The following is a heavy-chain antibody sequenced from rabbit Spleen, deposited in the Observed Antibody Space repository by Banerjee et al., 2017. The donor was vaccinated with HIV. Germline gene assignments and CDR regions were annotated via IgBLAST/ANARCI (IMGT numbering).Heavy chain of an antibody. CDR2: IDNVFGTT. D-gene: IGHD4-2*01. CDR1: GFDFSTYG. CDR3: AIDAGIGPYIDGCLTL. J-gene: IGHJ4*01. Sequence: QLEESGGGLVQHGGSLKLSCKASGFDFSTYGVSWVRQAPGKGLEWIGYIDNVFGTTYYASWVNVRFTISGANAQNTVYLQLNSLTAADTATYFCAIDAGIGPYIDGCLTLLGPGTLVTVS. V-gene: IGHV1S7*01.